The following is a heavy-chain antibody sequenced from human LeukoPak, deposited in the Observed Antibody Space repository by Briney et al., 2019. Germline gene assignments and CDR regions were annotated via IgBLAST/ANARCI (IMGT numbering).Heavy chain of an antibody. D-gene: IGHD3-16*01. CDR1: GFTFSSYW. V-gene: IGHV3-7*01. J-gene: IGHJ4*02. CDR3: ARDLPMGSF. CDR2: IKQDGSEK. Sequence: GGSLRLSCAASGFTFSSYWMSWVRQAPGKGPEWVANIKQDGSEKNYVGSVKGRLTISRDNAKKSLYLQMNSLRAEDAAVYYCARDLPMGSFWGQGTLVTVSS.